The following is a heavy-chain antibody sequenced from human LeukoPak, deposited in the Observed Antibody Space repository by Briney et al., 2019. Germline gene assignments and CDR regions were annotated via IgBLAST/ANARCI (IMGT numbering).Heavy chain of an antibody. CDR1: GGSFSGYY. J-gene: IGHJ5*02. V-gene: IGHV4-34*01. CDR3: AKLPYSSSSIGRWFDP. CDR2: IYYSGST. D-gene: IGHD6-6*01. Sequence: PSETLSLTCAVYGGSFSGYYWGWIRQPPGKGLEWIGSIYYSGSTYYNPSLKSRVTISVDTSKNQFSLKLSSVTAADTAVYYCAKLPYSSSSIGRWFDPWGQGTLVTVSS.